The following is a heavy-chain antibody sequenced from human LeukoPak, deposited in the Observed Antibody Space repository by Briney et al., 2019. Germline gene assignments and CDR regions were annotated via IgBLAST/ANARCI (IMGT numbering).Heavy chain of an antibody. CDR1: GYSFISYW. J-gene: IGHJ5*01. D-gene: IGHD2-2*01. Sequence: GESLKISCKGSGYSFISYWLGWVRQMPGKGLEWMGIIYPGDSDTRYSPSFQGQDTISADKSISTAYLQWSSLKASDTAMYYCARLPYCSSATCHNNWFDSWGQGTLVTVSS. V-gene: IGHV5-51*01. CDR2: IYPGDSDT. CDR3: ARLPYCSSATCHNNWFDS.